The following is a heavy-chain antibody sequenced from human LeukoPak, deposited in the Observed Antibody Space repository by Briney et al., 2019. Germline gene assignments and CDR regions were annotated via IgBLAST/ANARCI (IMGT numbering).Heavy chain of an antibody. J-gene: IGHJ4*01. D-gene: IGHD6-13*01. V-gene: IGHV4-39*02. CDR3: ARDGIEVAGTGYFDY. Sequence: SETLSLTCSVSGGSISSNIHYWAWIRQPPGKGLEWIGSIFYSGGTYYNASVKSRVTMSVDTSKNQFSLKLSSVTAADTAVYYCARDGIEVAGTGYFDYWDHGTLVTDSS. CDR2: IFYSGGT. CDR1: GGSISSNIHY.